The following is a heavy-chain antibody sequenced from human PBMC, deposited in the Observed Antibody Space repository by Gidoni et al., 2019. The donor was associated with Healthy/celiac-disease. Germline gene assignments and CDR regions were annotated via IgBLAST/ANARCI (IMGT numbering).Heavy chain of an antibody. CDR2: INHSGST. CDR1: GGSFSGYY. D-gene: IGHD2-2*01. J-gene: IGHJ5*02. V-gene: IGHV4-34*01. Sequence: QVQLQPWGAGLLKPSETLSLTCAVYGGSFSGYYWSWIRQPPGKGLEWIGEINHSGSTNYNPSLKSRVTISVDTSKNQFSLKLSSVTAADTAVYYCARGICSSTSCYEGGVDPWGQGTLVTVSS. CDR3: ARGICSSTSCYEGGVDP.